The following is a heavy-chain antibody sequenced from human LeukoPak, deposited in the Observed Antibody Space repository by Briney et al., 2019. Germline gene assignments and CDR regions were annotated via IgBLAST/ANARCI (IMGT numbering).Heavy chain of an antibody. CDR2: INPNSGGT. J-gene: IGHJ4*02. CDR1: GYTFTGYY. D-gene: IGHD3-3*01. V-gene: IGHV1-2*02. CDR3: ASRSTIFGPVDY. Sequence: ASVKVSCKASGYTFTGYYMHWVRQAPGQGLEWMGWINPNSGGTNYAQKFQGRVTMTRDTSISTACMELSRLRSDDTAVYYCASRSTIFGPVDYWGQGTLVTVSS.